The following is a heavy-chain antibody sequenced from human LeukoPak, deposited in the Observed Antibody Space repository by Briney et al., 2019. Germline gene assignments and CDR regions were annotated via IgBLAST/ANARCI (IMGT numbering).Heavy chain of an antibody. V-gene: IGHV4-39*01. CDR3: ARRGVGLHKYYFDY. CDR1: GGSISSYY. Sequence: SETLSLTCTVSGGSISSYYWGWIRQPPGKGLEWIGSIYYSGSTYYNPSLKSRVTISVDTSKNQFSLKLSSVTAADTAVYYCARRGVGLHKYYFDYWGQGTLVTVSS. J-gene: IGHJ4*02. D-gene: IGHD5-18*01. CDR2: IYYSGST.